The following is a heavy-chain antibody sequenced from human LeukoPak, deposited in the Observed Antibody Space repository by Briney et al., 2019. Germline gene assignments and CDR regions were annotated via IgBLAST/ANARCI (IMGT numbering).Heavy chain of an antibody. CDR1: GVTFINYG. CDR3: AKGHSAHGTGFDC. CDR2: ISGSGGST. D-gene: IGHD1-14*01. J-gene: IGHJ4*02. Sequence: GGSLRLSCAASGVTFINYGMSWVSRAPGKGLEWVSGISGSGGSTYYADSVKGRFTISRDNSKNTLYLQMNSLRAEDTAVYYCAKGHSAHGTGFDCWGQGTLVAVSS. V-gene: IGHV3-23*01.